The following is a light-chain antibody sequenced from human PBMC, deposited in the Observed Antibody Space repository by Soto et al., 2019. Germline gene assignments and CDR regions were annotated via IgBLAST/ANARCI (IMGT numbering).Light chain of an antibody. CDR1: NIGSKT. Sequence: SYVLTQPPSVSVAPGRTARISCWGNNIGSKTVHWYQQKPGQAPVLVIYYDSDRPSGIPERFSGSNSGNTATLTISRVEAGDEADYYCQVWDSSSDLRGVFGGGTKLTVL. CDR2: YDS. CDR3: QVWDSSSDLRGV. J-gene: IGLJ2*01. V-gene: IGLV3-21*04.